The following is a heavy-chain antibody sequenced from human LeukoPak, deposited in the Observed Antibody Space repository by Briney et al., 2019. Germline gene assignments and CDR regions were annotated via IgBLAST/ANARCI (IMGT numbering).Heavy chain of an antibody. CDR1: GGSISSSSYY. J-gene: IGHJ4*02. CDR3: ARGFTYYYDSSGYTPNDY. D-gene: IGHD3-22*01. CDR2: IYYSGST. V-gene: IGHV4-39*07. Sequence: SETLSLTCTVSGGSISSSSYYWGWIRQPPGKGLEWIGSIYYSGSTYYNPSLKSRVTISVDTSKNQFSLKLSSVTAADTAVYYCARGFTYYYDSSGYTPNDYWGQGTLVTVSP.